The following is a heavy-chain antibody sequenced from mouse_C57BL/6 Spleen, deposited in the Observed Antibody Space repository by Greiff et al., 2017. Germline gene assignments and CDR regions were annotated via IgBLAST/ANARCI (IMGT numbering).Heavy chain of an antibody. CDR1: GYTFTDYY. Sequence: VQLQQSGAELVKPGASVKISCKASGYTFTDYYINWVKQRPGQGLEWIGKIGPGSGSTYYNAKFKGKATLTADKSSSTAYMLLSSLTSEDSAVYFCASYYCGSSYEAMDYWGQGTSVTVSS. CDR2: IGPGSGST. CDR3: ASYYCGSSYEAMDY. V-gene: IGHV1-77*01. D-gene: IGHD1-1*01. J-gene: IGHJ4*01.